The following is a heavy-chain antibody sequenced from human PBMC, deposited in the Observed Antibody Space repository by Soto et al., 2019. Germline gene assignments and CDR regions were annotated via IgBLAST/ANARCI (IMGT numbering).Heavy chain of an antibody. D-gene: IGHD1-26*01. CDR1: VYTFTCHG. CDR3: ARSGVWEPRDY. CDR2: ISAYNGNT. V-gene: IGHV1-18*01. Sequence: AASVKVSCQASVYTFTCHGMSRGAHAPGQGLEWMGWISAYNGNTNYAQKLQGRVTMTTDTSTSTAYMELRSLRSDDTAVYYCARSGVWEPRDYWGQGTLVTVSS. J-gene: IGHJ4*02.